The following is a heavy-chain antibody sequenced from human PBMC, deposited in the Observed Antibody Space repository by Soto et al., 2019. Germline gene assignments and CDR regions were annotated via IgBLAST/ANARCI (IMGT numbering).Heavy chain of an antibody. CDR3: AHKGSGSRAIDY. Sequence: QITLKESGPTLVKPTQTLTPTCTFSGFSLSTNGVGVGWIRQPPGKALEWLAVIYWDDSKTYSPSLKSRLTITKDTSKNQVVLTMTNMDPVDTAKYYCAHKGSGSRAIDYWGQGTLVTVSS. CDR2: IYWDDSK. J-gene: IGHJ4*02. CDR1: GFSLSTNGVG. D-gene: IGHD3-10*01. V-gene: IGHV2-5*02.